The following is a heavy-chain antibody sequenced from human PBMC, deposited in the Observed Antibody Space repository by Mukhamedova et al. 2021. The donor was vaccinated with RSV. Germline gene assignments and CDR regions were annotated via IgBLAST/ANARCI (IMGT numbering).Heavy chain of an antibody. J-gene: IGHJ5*02. V-gene: IGHV3-30*18. Sequence: VRQAPGKGLEWVAMISYDGDYQYYTDSVQGRFIVSRDNSKNTMDLQMNSLKGEDTAIYYCAKQLHGSVIGDLWGHGTLVTVSS. CDR3: AKQLHGSVIGDL. D-gene: IGHD3-10*01. CDR2: ISYDGDYQ.